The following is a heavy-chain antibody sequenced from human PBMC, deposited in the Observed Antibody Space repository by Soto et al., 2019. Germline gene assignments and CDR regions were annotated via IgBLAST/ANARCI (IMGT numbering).Heavy chain of an antibody. J-gene: IGHJ6*03. CDR3: ARRDDFWSGYYYYYMDV. CDR1: GYTFTSYD. D-gene: IGHD3-3*01. Sequence: VQLVQSGAEVKKPGASVKVSCKASGYTFTSYDINWVRQATGQGLEWMGWMNPNSGNTGYAQKFQGRVTMTRNTSISTAYMELSSLRSEDTAVYYCARRDDFWSGYYYYYMDVWGKGTTVTVSS. V-gene: IGHV1-8*01. CDR2: MNPNSGNT.